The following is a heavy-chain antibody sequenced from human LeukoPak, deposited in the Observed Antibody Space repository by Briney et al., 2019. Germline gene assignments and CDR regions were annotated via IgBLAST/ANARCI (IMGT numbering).Heavy chain of an antibody. D-gene: IGHD2-2*01. CDR2: IYYSERT. CDR3: ARSQATAMVSDY. J-gene: IGHJ4*02. V-gene: IGHV4-39*01. CDR1: GGSLNISSYY. Sequence: KPSETLSLTCTVSGGSLNISSYYWGWIPQPPGKGLEWIGSIYYSERTYYNPSLKIRVTIFVDTYKNQFSLKLNSVTAADAAVYYCARSQATAMVSDYWGQGTLVTVSS.